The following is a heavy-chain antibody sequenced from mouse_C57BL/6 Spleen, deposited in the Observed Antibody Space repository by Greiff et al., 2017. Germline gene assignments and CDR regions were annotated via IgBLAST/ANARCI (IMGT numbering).Heavy chain of an antibody. D-gene: IGHD1-1*01. V-gene: IGHV5-17*01. CDR1: GFTFSDYG. CDR2: ISSGSSTI. J-gene: IGHJ1*03. Sequence: EVKLMESGGCLVKPGGSLKLSCAASGFTFSDYGMHWVRHAPEKGLEWVAYISSGSSTIYYADTVKGRFTISRDNAKNTLFLQMTSLRSEDTAMYYCARRYGSSYQYFDVWGTGTTVTVSS. CDR3: ARRYGSSYQYFDV.